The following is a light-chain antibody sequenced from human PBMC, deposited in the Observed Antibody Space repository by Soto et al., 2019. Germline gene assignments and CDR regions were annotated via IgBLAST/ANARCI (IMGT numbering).Light chain of an antibody. CDR2: GAS. J-gene: IGKJ2*02. V-gene: IGKV3-20*01. Sequence: EIVLTQSPGTLSLSPGERATLSCRASQSVSSSYLAWYQQKPGQAPRLLIYGASSRATGIPDRFSGSGSGTDFTLTISRLEPEDFAVYYGQEYGTSRCTFGQGTKLAIK. CDR1: QSVSSSY. CDR3: QEYGTSRCT.